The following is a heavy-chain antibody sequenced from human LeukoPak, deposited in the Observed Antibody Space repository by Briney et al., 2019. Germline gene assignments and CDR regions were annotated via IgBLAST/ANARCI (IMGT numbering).Heavy chain of an antibody. CDR1: GYTFTGYY. V-gene: IGHV1-2*02. J-gene: IGHJ4*02. CDR3: ARTSDLWGETDY. Sequence: GASVKVSCKASGYTFTGYYMHWVRQAPGQGLEWMGWINPNSGGTNYAQKFQGRVTMTRDTSISTAYMELSRPRSDDTAVYYCARTSDLWGETDYWGQGTLVTVSS. CDR2: INPNSGGT. D-gene: IGHD3-16*01.